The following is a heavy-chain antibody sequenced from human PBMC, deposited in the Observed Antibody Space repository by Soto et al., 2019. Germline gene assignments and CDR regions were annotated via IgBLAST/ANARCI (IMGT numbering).Heavy chain of an antibody. J-gene: IGHJ6*02. V-gene: IGHV4-61*01. D-gene: IGHD3-3*01. CDR2: ICYSGST. CDR1: GGSVSSGSYY. Sequence: SETLSLTCTVSGGSVSSGSYYWSWIRQPPGKGLEWIGYICYSGSTNYNPSLKSRVTISVDTSKNQFSLKLSSVTAADTAVYYCAREPRREVTIFGVAQRYGMDVWGQGTTVTVSS. CDR3: AREPRREVTIFGVAQRYGMDV.